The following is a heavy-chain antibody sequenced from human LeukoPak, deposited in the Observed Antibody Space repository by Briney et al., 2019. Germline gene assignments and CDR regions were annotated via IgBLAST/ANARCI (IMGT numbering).Heavy chain of an antibody. CDR2: VNGNGGST. J-gene: IGHJ4*02. V-gene: IGHV3-23*01. CDR3: ARSNGYSGSYPRDY. D-gene: IGHD1-26*01. Sequence: GGSLRLSCAASGFSFSTYAMSWVRQAPGKGLEWVSGVNGNGGSTSYADSVKGRFTIFRDNSKNTVYLQMNSLRVEDTAVYYCARSNGYSGSYPRDYWGQGTLVTVSS. CDR1: GFSFSTYA.